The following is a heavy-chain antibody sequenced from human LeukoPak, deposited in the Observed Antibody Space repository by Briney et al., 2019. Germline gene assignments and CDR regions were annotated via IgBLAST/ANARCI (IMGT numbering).Heavy chain of an antibody. CDR1: GYSISSGYY. D-gene: IGHD4-17*01. J-gene: IGHJ4*02. Sequence: SETLSLTCTVSGYSISSGYYWGWIRQPPGKGLEWIGEINHSGSTNYNPSLKSRVTISVDTSKNQFSLKLSSVTAADTAVYYCAITYGDYRDYWGQGTLVTVSS. CDR3: AITYGDYRDY. V-gene: IGHV4-38-2*02. CDR2: INHSGST.